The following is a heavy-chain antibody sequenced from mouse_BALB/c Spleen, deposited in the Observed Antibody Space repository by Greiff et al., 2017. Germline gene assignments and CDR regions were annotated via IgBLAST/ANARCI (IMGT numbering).Heavy chain of an antibody. V-gene: IGHV7-3*02. CDR2: IRNKANGYTT. J-gene: IGHJ2*01. D-gene: IGHD4-1*01. CDR3: ARDPNWGYFDY. CDR1: GFTFTDYY. Sequence: EVQLVESGGGLVQPGGSLRLSCATSGFTFTDYYMSWVRQPPGKALEWLGFIRNKANGYTTEYSASVKGRFTISRDNSQSILYLQMNTLRAEVSATYYCARDPNWGYFDYWGQGTTLTVSS.